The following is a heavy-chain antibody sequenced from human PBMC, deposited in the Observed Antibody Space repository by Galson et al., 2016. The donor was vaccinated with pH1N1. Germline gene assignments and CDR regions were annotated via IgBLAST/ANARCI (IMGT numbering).Heavy chain of an antibody. V-gene: IGHV3-23*01. J-gene: IGHJ3*02. Sequence: SLRLSCAASGITFSNSAMSWVRQAPGKGLEWISVISGSGSSTYYADSVKGRFTISRDNSKYTLFLQMNSLRVEDTAVYYCAKDRDGDHTGGDAFDIWGQGTMVTVSS. CDR3: AKDRDGDHTGGDAFDI. D-gene: IGHD4-17*01. CDR2: ISGSGSST. CDR1: GITFSNSA.